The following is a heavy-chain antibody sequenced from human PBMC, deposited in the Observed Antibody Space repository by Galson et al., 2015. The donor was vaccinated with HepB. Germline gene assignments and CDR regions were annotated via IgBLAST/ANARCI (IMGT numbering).Heavy chain of an antibody. D-gene: IGHD5-24*01. CDR1: GFTFSSYG. CDR3: AREPEMVATISGGFDY. J-gene: IGHJ4*02. CDR2: IWYEGSNK. Sequence: SLRLSCAASGFTFSSYGMHWVRQAPGKGLEWVAVIWYEGSNKYYADSVKGRFTISRDNSKNTLYLQMNSLRAEDTAVYYCAREPEMVATISGGFDYWGQGTLVTVSS. V-gene: IGHV3-33*01.